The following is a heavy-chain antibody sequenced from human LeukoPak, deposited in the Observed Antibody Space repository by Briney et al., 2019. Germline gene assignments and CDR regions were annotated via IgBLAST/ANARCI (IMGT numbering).Heavy chain of an antibody. Sequence: SETLSLTCTVSGGSISSSSYYWGWIRQPPGKGLEWIGSIYYSGSTYYNPSLKSRVTISVDTSKNQFSLKLSSVTAADTAVYYCASGSYYVHDAFDIWGQGTMVTVSS. D-gene: IGHD1-26*01. CDR2: IYYSGST. V-gene: IGHV4-39*01. CDR3: ASGSYYVHDAFDI. CDR1: GGSISSSSYY. J-gene: IGHJ3*02.